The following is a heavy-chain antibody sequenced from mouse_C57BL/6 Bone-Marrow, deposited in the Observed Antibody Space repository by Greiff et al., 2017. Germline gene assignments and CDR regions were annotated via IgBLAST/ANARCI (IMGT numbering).Heavy chain of an antibody. D-gene: IGHD1-1*01. Sequence: EVKLMESGGGLVQPGGSLKLSCAASGFTFSDYGMAWVRQAPRKGPEWVAFISNLAYSIYYADTVTGRFTISRENATNTLYLEMSSLRSEDTAMYYCARAYYYGSSPAWCAYWGQGTMVTVSA. J-gene: IGHJ3*01. V-gene: IGHV5-15*01. CDR1: GFTFSDYG. CDR2: ISNLAYSI. CDR3: ARAYYYGSSPAWCAY.